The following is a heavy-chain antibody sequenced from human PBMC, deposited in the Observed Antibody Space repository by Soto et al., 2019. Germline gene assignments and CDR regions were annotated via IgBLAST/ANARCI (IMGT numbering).Heavy chain of an antibody. Sequence: QVQLVQSGAEVKKPGASVKVSCKASGYTFTSYAMHWVRQAPGQRLEWMGWINAGNGNTKYSQKFQGRVTITRDTSASTAYMELSSLRSEDTAVYYCARDLYCSSTSCYGWFDPWGQGTLVTVSS. CDR2: INAGNGNT. V-gene: IGHV1-3*01. CDR3: ARDLYCSSTSCYGWFDP. D-gene: IGHD2-2*01. J-gene: IGHJ5*02. CDR1: GYTFTSYA.